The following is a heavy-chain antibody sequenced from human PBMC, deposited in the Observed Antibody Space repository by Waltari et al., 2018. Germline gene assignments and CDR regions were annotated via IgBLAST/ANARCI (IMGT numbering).Heavy chain of an antibody. J-gene: IGHJ4*02. CDR1: GVSVTSFY. Sequence: QVQLRESGPGLVKPSETLSPTCPAPGVSVTSFYWGWIRQPPGKGLEWIGYVHAAGVVKYSPSLERRITMSVDTSKNQVSLELSSATAADTAVYYCARDPAGDYGYWGQGALVTVSS. V-gene: IGHV4-59*02. CDR3: ARDPAGDYGY. CDR2: VHAAGVV. D-gene: IGHD4-17*01.